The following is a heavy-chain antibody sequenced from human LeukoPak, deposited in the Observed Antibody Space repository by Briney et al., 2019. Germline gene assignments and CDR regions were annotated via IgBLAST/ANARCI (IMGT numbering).Heavy chain of an antibody. CDR2: IYYSGST. Sequence: SETPSLTCTVSGGSISSGGYYWSWIRQHPGKGLEWIGYIYYSGSTYYNPSLKSRVTISVDTSKNQFSLKLSSVTAADTAVYYCARALAIDYGGKGRGWYFDLWGRGTLVTVSS. CDR3: ARALAIDYGGKGRGWYFDL. V-gene: IGHV4-31*03. J-gene: IGHJ2*01. D-gene: IGHD4-23*01. CDR1: GGSISSGGYY.